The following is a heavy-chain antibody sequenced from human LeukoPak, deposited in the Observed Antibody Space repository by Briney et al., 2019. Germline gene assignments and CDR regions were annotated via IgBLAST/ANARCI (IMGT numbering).Heavy chain of an antibody. CDR1: GYSFATYW. CDR3: ARRPRLVGPLEFFY. D-gene: IGHD1-26*01. Sequence: GESLKISCQGSGYSFATYWIGWVRQKPGKGLEWMGFIYPSDSDTRYSPSFQGRVTISADKSINTAYLQWSSLKASDTAIYYCARRPRLVGPLEFFYWGQGTLVTVSS. J-gene: IGHJ4*02. CDR2: IYPSDSDT. V-gene: IGHV5-51*01.